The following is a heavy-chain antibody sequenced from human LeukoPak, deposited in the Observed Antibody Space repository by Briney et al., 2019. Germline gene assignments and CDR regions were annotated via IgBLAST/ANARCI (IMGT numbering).Heavy chain of an antibody. D-gene: IGHD3-10*01. CDR3: ARVLTMVRGAFNWFDP. CDR1: GYTFTSYG. J-gene: IGHJ5*02. CDR2: ISAYNGNT. Sequence: GASVKVSCKASGYTFTSYGISWVRQAPGQGLECMGWISAYNGNTNYAQKLQGRVTMTTDTSTSTAYMELRSLRSDDTAVYYCARVLTMVRGAFNWFDPWGQGTLVTVSS. V-gene: IGHV1-18*01.